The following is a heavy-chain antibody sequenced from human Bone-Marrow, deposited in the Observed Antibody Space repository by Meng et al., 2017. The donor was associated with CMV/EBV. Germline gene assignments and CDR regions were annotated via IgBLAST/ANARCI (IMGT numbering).Heavy chain of an antibody. V-gene: IGHV4-34*01. CDR2: INHSGST. CDR3: AKQLAPNYYYYGMDV. J-gene: IGHJ6*02. CDR1: GGSFSGYY. D-gene: IGHD6-13*01. Sequence: SETLSLTCAVYGGSFSGYYWSWIRQPPGKGLEWIGEINHSGSTNYNPSLKSRVTISVDTSKNQFSLTLSSVTAADTAVYYCAKQLAPNYYYYGMDVWGQGTTVTVSS.